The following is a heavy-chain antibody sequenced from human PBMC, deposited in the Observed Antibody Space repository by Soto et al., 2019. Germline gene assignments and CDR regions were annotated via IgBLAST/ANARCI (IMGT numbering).Heavy chain of an antibody. D-gene: IGHD4-17*01. Sequence: GGSLRLSCAASGFTFSSYGMHWVRQAPGKGLEWVAVISYDGSNKYYADSVKGRFTISRDNSKNTLYLQMNSLRAEDTAVYYCAHTTVVYYYYGMDVWGQGTTVTVSS. CDR3: AHTTVVYYYYGMDV. J-gene: IGHJ6*02. V-gene: IGHV3-30*03. CDR2: ISYDGSNK. CDR1: GFTFSSYG.